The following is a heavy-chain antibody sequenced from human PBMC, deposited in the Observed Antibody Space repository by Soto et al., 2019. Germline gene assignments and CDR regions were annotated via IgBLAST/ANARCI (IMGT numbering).Heavy chain of an antibody. V-gene: IGHV1-69*02. J-gene: IGHJ4*02. D-gene: IGHD5-12*01. Sequence: QVQLVQSGAEVKKPGSSVKVSCKASGGTFSSYTISWVRQAHGQGLEWMGRIIPILGIANYAQKFQGRVTITADKSTSTAYMELSSLRSEDTAVYYCARHERDMVSGYSGYVKFDYWGQGTLVTVSS. CDR1: GGTFSSYT. CDR3: ARHERDMVSGYSGYVKFDY. CDR2: IIPILGIA.